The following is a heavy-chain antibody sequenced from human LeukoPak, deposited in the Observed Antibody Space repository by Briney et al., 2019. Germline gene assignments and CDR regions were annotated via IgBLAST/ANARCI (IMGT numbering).Heavy chain of an antibody. V-gene: IGHV3-11*04. CDR1: GFTFSDYY. CDR2: ISSSGSPI. CDR3: ARVLLADGYKEMATVGYFDY. D-gene: IGHD5-24*01. Sequence: GGSLRLSCAASGFTFSDYYMSWIRQAPGKGLEWVSYISSSGSPIYYADSVKGRFTISRDNAKNSLYLQMNRLRAEDTAVYYCARVLLADGYKEMATVGYFDYWGQGALVTVSS. J-gene: IGHJ4*02.